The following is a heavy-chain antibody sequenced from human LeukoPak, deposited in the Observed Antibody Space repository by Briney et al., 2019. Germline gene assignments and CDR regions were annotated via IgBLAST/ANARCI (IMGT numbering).Heavy chain of an antibody. CDR3: ARDALRYYYGSGSFPLC. CDR2: IKQDGSEK. CDR1: GFTFSSYW. V-gene: IGHV3-7*01. J-gene: IGHJ4*02. D-gene: IGHD3-10*01. Sequence: GGSLRLSCAASGFTFSSYWMTWVRQAPGKGLEWVANIKQDGSEKYYVDSVKGRFTISRDNAKNSLYLQMNSLRAEDTAVYYCARDALRYYYGSGSFPLCWGQGTLVTVSS.